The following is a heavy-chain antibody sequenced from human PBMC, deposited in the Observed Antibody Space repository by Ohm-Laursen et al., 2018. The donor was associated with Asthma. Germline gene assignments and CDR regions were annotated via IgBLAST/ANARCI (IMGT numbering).Heavy chain of an antibody. CDR3: AKDLGTVTKGYFDY. Sequence: SLRLSCAASGFTFSNFAMHWVRQAPGKGLEWVAVIWYDGSNKYYADSVEGRFTISRDNSKNTMYLQMNSLRAEDTAVYYCAKDLGTVTKGYFDYWGQGTLVTVSS. J-gene: IGHJ4*02. CDR2: IWYDGSNK. V-gene: IGHV3-33*06. D-gene: IGHD4-17*01. CDR1: GFTFSNFA.